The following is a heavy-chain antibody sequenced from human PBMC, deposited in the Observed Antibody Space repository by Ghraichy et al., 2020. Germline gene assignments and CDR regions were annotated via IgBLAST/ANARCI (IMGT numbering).Heavy chain of an antibody. CDR3: SRDNEGTA. J-gene: IGHJ5*02. Sequence: SETLSLTCTVSGASITSHDWRWIRQSSGKRLDWIGYVSKDGGTNYNPSLRSRVTMTLDKSKSQVSLRLTSVTAADTAVYYCSRDNEGTAWGQGVLVTVSS. CDR1: GASITSHD. D-gene: IGHD3/OR15-3a*01. CDR2: VSKDGGT. V-gene: IGHV4-59*11.